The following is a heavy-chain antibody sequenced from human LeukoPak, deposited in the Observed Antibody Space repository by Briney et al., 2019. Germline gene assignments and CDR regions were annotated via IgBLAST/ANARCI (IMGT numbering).Heavy chain of an antibody. CDR1: GGSISSSSHY. V-gene: IGHV4-39*01. D-gene: IGHD3-10*01. Sequence: SEALSLTCTVSGGSISSSSHYWGWIRQPPGKGLEWIGSIYYSGSTYYNPSLRSRVTISVDTSKNQFSLKLSSVTAADTAVYYCARYPMGFWFDPWGQGTLVTVSS. CDR3: ARYPMGFWFDP. J-gene: IGHJ5*02. CDR2: IYYSGST.